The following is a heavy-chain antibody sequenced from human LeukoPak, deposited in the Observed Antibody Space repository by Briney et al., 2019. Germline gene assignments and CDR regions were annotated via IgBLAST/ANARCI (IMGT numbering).Heavy chain of an antibody. CDR1: GYTFTSYA. Sequence: VASVRVSCKASGYTFTSYAMNWVRQAPGQGLEWMGWINTNTGNPTYAQGFTGRFVFSLDTSVSTAYLQISSLKAEDTAVYYCARSPLYYDSSGPSPYPFDYWGQGTLVTVSS. CDR3: ARSPLYYDSSGPSPYPFDY. D-gene: IGHD3-22*01. CDR2: INTNTGNP. V-gene: IGHV7-4-1*02. J-gene: IGHJ4*02.